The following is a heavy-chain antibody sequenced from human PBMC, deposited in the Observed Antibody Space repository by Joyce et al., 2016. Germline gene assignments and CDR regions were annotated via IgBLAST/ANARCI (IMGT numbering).Heavy chain of an antibody. D-gene: IGHD2-21*02. Sequence: EVQLVESGGDLIKPGRSLRLSCTGSGFTFGDYAMNWIRQAPGKGLEWVGFIRSKVYGGTAEYAASVKGRFTISRDDSKSIAYLQMNSLKIEDTAVYYCTRDLAFCGGDCYSVWFDPWGHGTLVTVSS. CDR1: GFTFGDYA. J-gene: IGHJ5*02. V-gene: IGHV3-49*05. CDR3: TRDLAFCGGDCYSVWFDP. CDR2: IRSKVYGGTA.